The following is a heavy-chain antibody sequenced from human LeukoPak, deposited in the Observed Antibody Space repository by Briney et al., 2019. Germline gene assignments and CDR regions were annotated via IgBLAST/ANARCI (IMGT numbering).Heavy chain of an antibody. Sequence: PGGSLRLSCAASGFTFTSYGMNWVRQAPGKGLEWVAFIRYDGSKKYSADSVKGRFTISRDNSKNTLYLQMNSLRAEDTAVYYCARAVVTRGWYDAFDIWGQGTMVTVSS. V-gene: IGHV3-30*02. J-gene: IGHJ3*02. CDR3: ARAVVTRGWYDAFDI. CDR2: IRYDGSKK. D-gene: IGHD4-23*01. CDR1: GFTFTSYG.